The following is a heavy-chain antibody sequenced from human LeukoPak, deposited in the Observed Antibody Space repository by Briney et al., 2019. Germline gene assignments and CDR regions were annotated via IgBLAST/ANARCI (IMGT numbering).Heavy chain of an antibody. V-gene: IGHV3-23*01. CDR3: SKLSGYYAKYYFDY. CDR2: ISGSGGST. Sequence: GGSLRLSCAASGFTFSSYAMSWVRQAPGKGLEGVSAISGSGGSTYYAYSVRCRFTISRSNSKNTLYLQMNSLRAEDTAVYYCSKLSGYYAKYYFDYWGQGTLVTVSS. J-gene: IGHJ4*02. D-gene: IGHD3-22*01. CDR1: GFTFSSYA.